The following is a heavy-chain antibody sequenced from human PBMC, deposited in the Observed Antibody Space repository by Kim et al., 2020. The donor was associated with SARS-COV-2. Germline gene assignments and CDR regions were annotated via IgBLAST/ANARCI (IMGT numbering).Heavy chain of an antibody. CDR1: GGTFSSYA. CDR3: AREPLRKGIFGVVIKPVNGMDV. D-gene: IGHD3-3*01. V-gene: IGHV1-69*13. CDR2: IIPIFGTA. J-gene: IGHJ6*02. Sequence: SVKVSCKASGGTFSSYAISWVRQAPGQGLEWMGGIIPIFGTANYAQKFQGRVTITADESTSTAYMELSSLRSEDTAVYYCAREPLRKGIFGVVIKPVNGMDVWGQGTTVTVSS.